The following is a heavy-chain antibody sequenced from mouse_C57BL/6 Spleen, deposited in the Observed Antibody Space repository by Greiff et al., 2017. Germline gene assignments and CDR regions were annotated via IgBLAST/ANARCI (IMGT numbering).Heavy chain of an antibody. V-gene: IGHV2-9-1*01. Sequence: VQGVESGPGLVAPSQSLSITCTVSGFSLTSYAISWVRQPPGKGLEWLGVIWTGGGTNYNSALKSRLSISKDNSKSQVFLKMNSLQTDDTARYYCAAGDGSSYWYFDVWGTGTTVTVSS. CDR3: AAGDGSSYWYFDV. CDR1: GFSLTSYA. D-gene: IGHD1-1*01. CDR2: IWTGGGT. J-gene: IGHJ1*03.